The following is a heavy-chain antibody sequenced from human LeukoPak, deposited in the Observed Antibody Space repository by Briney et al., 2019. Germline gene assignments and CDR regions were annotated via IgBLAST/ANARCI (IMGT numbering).Heavy chain of an antibody. V-gene: IGHV3-53*01. CDR1: GFTFSSYS. CDR2: IYSGGST. Sequence: GGSLRLSCAASGFTFSSYSMNWVRQAPGKGLEWVSVIYSGGSTHYADSVKGRFTISRDDSKNTLYLQMTSLRAEDTAVYYCARDRGAAAGDWGQGTLVTVSS. J-gene: IGHJ4*02. CDR3: ARDRGAAAGD. D-gene: IGHD6-13*01.